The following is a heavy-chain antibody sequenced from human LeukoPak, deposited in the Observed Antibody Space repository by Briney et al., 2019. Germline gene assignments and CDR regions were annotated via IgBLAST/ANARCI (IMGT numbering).Heavy chain of an antibody. CDR2: INPNSGGT. D-gene: IGHD3-10*01. J-gene: IGHJ4*02. V-gene: IGHV1-2*02. CDR1: GYTFTGYY. Sequence: ASVKVPCKASGYTFTGYYMHWVRQAPGQGLEWMGWINPNSGGTNYAQKFQGRVTMTRDTSISTAYMELSRLRSDDTAVYYCARGSELLWFGEYNYWGQGTLVTVSS. CDR3: ARGSELLWFGEYNY.